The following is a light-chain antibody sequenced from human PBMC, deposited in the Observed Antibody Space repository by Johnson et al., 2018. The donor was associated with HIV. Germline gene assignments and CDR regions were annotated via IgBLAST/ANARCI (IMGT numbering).Light chain of an antibody. J-gene: IGLJ1*01. Sequence: GSSSNIGNNYVSWYQQLPGTAPKLLIYDNNKRPSGIPDRFSGSKSGTSATLGITGLQTGDEADYYCGTWDNGLSAYVFGTGTKVTVL. CDR3: GTWDNGLSAYV. V-gene: IGLV1-51*01. CDR1: SSNIGNNY. CDR2: DNN.